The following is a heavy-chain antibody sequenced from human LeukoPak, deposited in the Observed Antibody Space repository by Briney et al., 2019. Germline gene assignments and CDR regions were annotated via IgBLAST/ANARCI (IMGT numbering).Heavy chain of an antibody. CDR1: GFTFRSYA. J-gene: IGHJ3*02. CDR3: ARVRGQLWFADGFDI. CDR2: ITYNSGTI. V-gene: IGHV3-48*04. D-gene: IGHD3-10*01. Sequence: GGSLRLSCAASGFTFRSYAMQWVRQAPGEGLEWVSYITYNSGTIFYADSVKGRFTISRDNAKNTLYLQMNSLRAEDTAVYYCARVRGQLWFADGFDIWGQGTMATVSS.